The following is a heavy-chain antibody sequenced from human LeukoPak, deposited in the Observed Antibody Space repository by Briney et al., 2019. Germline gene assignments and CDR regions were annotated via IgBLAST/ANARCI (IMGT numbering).Heavy chain of an antibody. Sequence: PGGSLRLSCAASGFTFSSYAMSWVRQAPGKGLEWVSAISGSGGSTYYADSVKGRFTISRDNSKNTLYLQMNSLRAEDTAVYYCAKDPYYYDSSGWAFDIWGQGTMVTVSS. J-gene: IGHJ3*02. CDR2: ISGSGGST. V-gene: IGHV3-23*01. CDR3: AKDPYYYDSSGWAFDI. CDR1: GFTFSSYA. D-gene: IGHD3-22*01.